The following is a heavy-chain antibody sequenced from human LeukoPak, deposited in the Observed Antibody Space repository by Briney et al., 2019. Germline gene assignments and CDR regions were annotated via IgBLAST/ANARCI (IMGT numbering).Heavy chain of an antibody. CDR2: IWSDGSDK. Sequence: GGSLRLSRAASGFTFSHYGMLWVRQTPGAGLEWVAVIWSDGSDKYYAKSVKGRFTISRDNSKNSLFLQMNSLRAEDTAVYYCAKDAQRGFDYSNSLQNWGQGILVTVSS. J-gene: IGHJ1*01. CDR1: GFTFSHYG. D-gene: IGHD4-11*01. CDR3: AKDAQRGFDYSNSLQN. V-gene: IGHV3-33*06.